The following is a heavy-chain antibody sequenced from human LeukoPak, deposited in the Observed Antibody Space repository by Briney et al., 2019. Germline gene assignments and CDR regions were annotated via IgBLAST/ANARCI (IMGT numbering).Heavy chain of an antibody. CDR3: ARAGIAAISFGY. D-gene: IGHD6-13*01. Sequence: GASVKVSCKASGYTLTGYYMHWVRQAPGQGLEWMGWINTNSGGTNYAQQFQGWVTMTRATSISTAYMELCRLRSGDTAVYYCARAGIAAISFGYWGQGTLGTVSS. CDR2: INTNSGGT. CDR1: GYTLTGYY. J-gene: IGHJ4*02. V-gene: IGHV1-2*04.